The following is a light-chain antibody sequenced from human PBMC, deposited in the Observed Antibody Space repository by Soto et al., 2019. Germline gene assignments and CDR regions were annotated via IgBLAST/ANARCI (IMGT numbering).Light chain of an antibody. CDR1: QDIGYF. Sequence: DIQMTQSPSSLSASVGDRVTITCRASQDIGYFLTWYQQRPGKVPKLIIYSASSLFSGAPSRFSGSGYGTDFTLTIFNLPHDDVANYYCQKSDSDTFTCGPGIRVEIK. J-gene: IGKJ3*01. CDR2: SAS. CDR3: QKSDSDTFT. V-gene: IGKV1-27*01.